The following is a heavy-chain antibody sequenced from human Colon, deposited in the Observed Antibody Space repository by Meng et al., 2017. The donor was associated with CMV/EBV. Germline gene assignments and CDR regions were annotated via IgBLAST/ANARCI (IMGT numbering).Heavy chain of an antibody. V-gene: IGHV7-4-1*02. D-gene: IGHD2-15*01. CDR3: ARDFCNAGSCYSGRHSRRFDP. J-gene: IGHJ5*02. CDR1: CCT. CDR2: INTNTGKP. Sequence: CCTINWVRQAPGHGLEWLGWINTNTGKPTYAQGFTGRFVFSLDTSVSTAYLQISSLQADDTAVYYCARDFCNAGSCYSGRHSRRFDPWGQGTLVTVSS.